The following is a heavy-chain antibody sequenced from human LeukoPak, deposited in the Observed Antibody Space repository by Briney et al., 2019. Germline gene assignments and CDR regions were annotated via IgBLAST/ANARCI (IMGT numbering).Heavy chain of an antibody. CDR1: GFTFDDYA. V-gene: IGHV3-43*02. J-gene: IGHJ6*02. CDR2: ISGDGGST. Sequence: GGSLRLSYAASGFTFDDYAMHWVRQAPGKGLEWVSLISGDGGSTFYADSLKGRFTISRDNSKNSLYLQMNSLRTEDIALYYCAKDIGGRRISIFGVVMRAMDVCGQGTTVTVSS. D-gene: IGHD3-3*01. CDR3: AKDIGGRRISIFGVVMRAMDV.